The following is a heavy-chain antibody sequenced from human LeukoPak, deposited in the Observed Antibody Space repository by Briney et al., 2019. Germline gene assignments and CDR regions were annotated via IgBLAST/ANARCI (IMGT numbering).Heavy chain of an antibody. CDR2: ISYDGSNK. J-gene: IGHJ4*02. Sequence: GRSLRLSCAASGFTFSSYGMHRVRQAPGKGLEWVAVISYDGSNKYYADSVKGRFTISRDNSKNTLYLQMNSLRAEDTAVYYCAKDPRYYDSSGYPDWGQGTLVTVSS. CDR3: AKDPRYYDSSGYPD. CDR1: GFTFSSYG. D-gene: IGHD3-22*01. V-gene: IGHV3-30*18.